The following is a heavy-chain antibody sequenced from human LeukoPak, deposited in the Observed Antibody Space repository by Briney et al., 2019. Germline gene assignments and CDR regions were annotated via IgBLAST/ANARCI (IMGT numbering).Heavy chain of an antibody. J-gene: IGHJ4*02. CDR2: ISAYNGNT. D-gene: IGHD6-13*01. V-gene: IGHV1-18*01. CDR1: GYTFTSYG. Sequence: ASVKVSCKASGYTFTSYGISWVRQAPGQGLEWMGWISAYNGNTNYAQKLQGRVTMTTDTSTSTAYMELRSLRSDDAAVYYCARGLYSSSWTPGISFDYWGQGTLVTVSS. CDR3: ARGLYSSSWTPGISFDY.